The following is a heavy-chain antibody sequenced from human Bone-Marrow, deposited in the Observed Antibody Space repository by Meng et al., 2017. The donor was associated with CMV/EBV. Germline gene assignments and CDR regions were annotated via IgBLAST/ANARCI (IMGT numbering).Heavy chain of an antibody. D-gene: IGHD1-26*01. J-gene: IGHJ4*02. CDR3: AKDAWGLDYLAY. CDR2: IRYDGSNK. Sequence: GESLKISCAASGFTFSSYGMHWVRQAPGKGLEWVAFIRYDGSNKYYADSVKGRFTISRDNSKNTLYLQMNSLRAEDTAVYYCAKDAWGLDYLAYWGQGTLVTVSS. CDR1: GFTFSSYG. V-gene: IGHV3-30*02.